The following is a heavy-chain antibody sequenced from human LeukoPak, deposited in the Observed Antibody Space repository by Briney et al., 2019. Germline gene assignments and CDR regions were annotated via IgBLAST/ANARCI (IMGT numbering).Heavy chain of an antibody. Sequence: ASVKVSCKASVDTFTSYFFHWVRQAPGQGLEWMGWISHDSGDTNYAQKFQDRVTLTRDTSIATAYMELRALTSDDTAIYYCARVVLGSALFGPWGQGTLVTVSS. CDR3: ARVVLGSALFGP. D-gene: IGHD4/OR15-4a*01. J-gene: IGHJ5*02. V-gene: IGHV1-2*02. CDR1: VDTFTSYF. CDR2: ISHDSGDT.